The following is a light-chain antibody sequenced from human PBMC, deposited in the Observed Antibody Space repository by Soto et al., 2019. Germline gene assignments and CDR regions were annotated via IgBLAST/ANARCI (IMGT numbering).Light chain of an antibody. V-gene: IGLV1-51*01. Sequence: SVLTQPPSVSAAPGQKVTISCSGSRSNIGNNYVSWYRQLPGTAPKLLIYDNNERPSGIPDRFSGSKSGTSATLGITGLQTGDEADYYCATWDFSLSAGVFGGGTKLTVL. J-gene: IGLJ2*01. CDR2: DNN. CDR3: ATWDFSLSAGV. CDR1: RSNIGNNY.